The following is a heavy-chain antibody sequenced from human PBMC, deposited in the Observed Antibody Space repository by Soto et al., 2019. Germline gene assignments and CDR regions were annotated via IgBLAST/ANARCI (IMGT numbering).Heavy chain of an antibody. Sequence: QITLKESGPTLVKPTQTLTLTCTFSGFSLSTSGVGVSWIRQPPGKALEWLALIYWDDDKRYSPSLKSRLTITKDTSKNQVVLTMTNMDPVDTATYYCAHRRTYYDILIQTYYHYGMDVWGQGTTVTVSS. J-gene: IGHJ6*02. V-gene: IGHV2-5*02. CDR1: GFSLSTSGVG. CDR3: AHRRTYYDILIQTYYHYGMDV. D-gene: IGHD3-9*01. CDR2: IYWDDDK.